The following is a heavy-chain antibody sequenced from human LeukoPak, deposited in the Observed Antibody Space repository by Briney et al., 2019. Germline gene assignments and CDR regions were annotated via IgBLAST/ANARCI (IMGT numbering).Heavy chain of an antibody. J-gene: IGHJ4*02. CDR2: IDSDGSTT. CDR1: GFTFSSYV. CDR3: ARSVYDSGGYYRVLDY. V-gene: IGHV3-74*01. Sequence: GGSLRLSCAASGFTFSSYVMSWVRQAPGKGLVWVSRIDSDGSTTSYADSVKGRFTISRDNAKNTLYLQMSSLRAEDTAVYYCARSVYDSGGYYRVLDYWGQGTLVTVSS. D-gene: IGHD3-22*01.